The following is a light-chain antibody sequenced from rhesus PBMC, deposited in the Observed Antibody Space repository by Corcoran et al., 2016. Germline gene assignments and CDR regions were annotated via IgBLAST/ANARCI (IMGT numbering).Light chain of an antibody. V-gene: IGKV3-24*04. Sequence: IVMTQSPATLALSPGERATLSCRASQSVSSHLAWYQQKPGQAPRLLIYVASTRAPGIPDRFRGSGSGTEFTLTISSLEPEDVGVYFCLQSSNWPRTFGQGTKVEIK. CDR1: QSVSSH. J-gene: IGKJ1*01. CDR2: VAS. CDR3: LQSSNWPRT.